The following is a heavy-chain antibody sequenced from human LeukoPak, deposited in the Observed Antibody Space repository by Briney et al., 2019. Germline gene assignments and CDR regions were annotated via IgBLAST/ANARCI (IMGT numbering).Heavy chain of an antibody. CDR1: GGTFSSYA. J-gene: IGHJ4*02. Sequence: ASVKVSCKASGGTFSSYAISWVRQAPGQGLEWMGRIIPILGIANYAQKFQGRVTITADKSTSTAYMELSSLRSEDTAVYYCAREAIVVVVAATPTPFFDYWGQGTLVTVSS. CDR3: AREAIVVVVAATPTPFFDY. CDR2: IIPILGIA. D-gene: IGHD2-15*01. V-gene: IGHV1-69*04.